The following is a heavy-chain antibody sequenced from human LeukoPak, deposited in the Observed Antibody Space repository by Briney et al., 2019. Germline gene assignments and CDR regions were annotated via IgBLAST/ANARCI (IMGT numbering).Heavy chain of an antibody. J-gene: IGHJ4*02. V-gene: IGHV3-30*04. Sequence: GGSLRLSCAASGFTFSSYAMHWVRQAPGKGLEWVAVISYDGSNKYYADSVKGRFTISRDNSKNTPYLQMNSLRAEDTAVYYCARSPVREQPLDYWGQGTLVTVSS. CDR2: ISYDGSNK. CDR3: ARSPVREQPLDY. CDR1: GFTFSSYA. D-gene: IGHD6-13*01.